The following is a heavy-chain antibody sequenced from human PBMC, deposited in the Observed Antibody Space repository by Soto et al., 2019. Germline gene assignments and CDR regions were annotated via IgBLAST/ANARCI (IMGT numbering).Heavy chain of an antibody. CDR1: GYRFTGYW. D-gene: IGHD6-13*01. J-gene: IGHJ4*02. CDR3: ARHFSRTAADDY. V-gene: IGHV5-51*01. CDR2: IYPGDSQT. Sequence: GESLKISCKASGYRFTGYWIAWVRQMPGKGLEWMGIIYPGDSQTSYSPSFQGQVTISADRSFTTAYLQWSSLKASDTAMYYCARHFSRTAADDYWGQGTLVTVSS.